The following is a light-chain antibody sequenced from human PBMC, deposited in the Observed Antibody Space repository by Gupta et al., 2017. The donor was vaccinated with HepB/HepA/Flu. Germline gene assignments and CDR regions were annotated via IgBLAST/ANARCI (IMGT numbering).Light chain of an antibody. CDR1: SSDVGAYNY. J-gene: IGLJ2*01. Sequence: SALTQPASVSGSPGQSITISCTGTSSDVGAYNYVSWYQQHPDKSPKLMIYDVSGRPSGVSNRFSGSTSGNTASLTISGLQAEDEADYYCSSYTTSSTVVFGGGTKLTVL. CDR3: SSYTTSSTVV. CDR2: DVS. V-gene: IGLV2-14*01.